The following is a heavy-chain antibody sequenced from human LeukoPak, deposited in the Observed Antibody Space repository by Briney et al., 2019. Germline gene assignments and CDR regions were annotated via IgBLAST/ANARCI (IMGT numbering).Heavy chain of an antibody. D-gene: IGHD5-12*01. J-gene: IGHJ4*02. Sequence: GGSLRLSCXXSXXTFSTHAXHWVCQAPGKGLEWVAVVSHDGNTKYYTDSVKGRFTISRDNSKNTLYLQMNGLRTDDTAVYYCARAIVGTENFDYWGQGTLVTVSS. V-gene: IGHV3-30*10. CDR3: ARAIVGTENFDY. CDR1: XXTFSTHA. CDR2: VSHDGNTK.